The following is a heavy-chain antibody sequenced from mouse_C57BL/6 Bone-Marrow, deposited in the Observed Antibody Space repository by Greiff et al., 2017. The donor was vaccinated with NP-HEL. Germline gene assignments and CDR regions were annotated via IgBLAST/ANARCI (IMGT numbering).Heavy chain of an antibody. Sequence: VQLQQSGPGLAKPSQTLSLTCSVTGYSITSDYWNWIRKFPGNKLEYMGYISYSGSTYYNPSLKSRISITRDTSKNQYYLQLKSVTTEDTSTSYCARSPLWLRRNYYAMDYWGQGTAVTVTA. J-gene: IGHJ4*01. CDR1: GYSITSDY. D-gene: IGHD2-2*01. CDR3: ARSPLWLRRNYYAMDY. CDR2: ISYSGST. V-gene: IGHV3-8*01.